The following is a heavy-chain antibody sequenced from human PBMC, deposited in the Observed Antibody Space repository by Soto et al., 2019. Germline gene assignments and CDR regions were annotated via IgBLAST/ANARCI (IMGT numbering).Heavy chain of an antibody. CDR1: GYTFTSYD. CDR3: AREPAGTINPYYGMDF. Sequence: ASVKVSCKASGYTFTSYDINWVRQATGQGLEWMGWMNPSSGNTGYAQNFQGRVTMTRDTSISTAYMELSSLRSEDTAVYYCAREPAGTINPYYGMDFWGQGTTVTVS. V-gene: IGHV1-8*01. D-gene: IGHD1-1*01. J-gene: IGHJ6*02. CDR2: MNPSSGNT.